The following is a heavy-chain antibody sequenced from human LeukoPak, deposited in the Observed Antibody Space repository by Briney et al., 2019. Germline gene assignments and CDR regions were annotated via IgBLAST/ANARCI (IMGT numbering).Heavy chain of an antibody. V-gene: IGHV3-66*01. Sequence: GGSLRLSCAASGFTVSSNYMSWVRQAPGKGLEWVSVIYSGGSTYYADSVKGRFTISRDNSKNTLYLQMNSLRAEDTAVYYCAKDYLYSYYYYYMDVWGKGTTVTISS. CDR2: IYSGGST. CDR3: AKDYLYSYYYYYMDV. CDR1: GFTVSSNY. D-gene: IGHD3-16*02. J-gene: IGHJ6*03.